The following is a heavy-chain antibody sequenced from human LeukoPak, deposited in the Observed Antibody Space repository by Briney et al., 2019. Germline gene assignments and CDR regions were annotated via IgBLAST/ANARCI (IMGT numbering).Heavy chain of an antibody. Sequence: ASVKVSCKASGYTFTSYDINWVRQATGQGLEWMGWINTNTGNPTYAQGFTGRFVFSLDTSVSTAYLQISSLKAEDTAVYYCARLIAAAGFDYWGQGTLVTVSS. D-gene: IGHD6-13*01. CDR2: INTNTGNP. CDR3: ARLIAAAGFDY. J-gene: IGHJ4*02. V-gene: IGHV7-4-1*02. CDR1: GYTFTSYD.